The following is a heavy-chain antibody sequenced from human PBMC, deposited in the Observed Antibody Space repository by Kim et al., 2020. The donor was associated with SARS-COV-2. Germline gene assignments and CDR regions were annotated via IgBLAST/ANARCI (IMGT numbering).Heavy chain of an antibody. V-gene: IGHV3-30-3*01. CDR1: GFTFSSYA. J-gene: IGHJ4*02. Sequence: GGSLRLSCAASGFTFSSYAMHWVRQAPGKGLEWVAVISYDGSNKYYADSVKGRFTISRDNSKNTLYLQMNSLRAEDTAVYYCAGPNSSGYYTPFDYWAR. D-gene: IGHD3-22*01. CDR3: AGPNSSGYYTPFDY. CDR2: ISYDGSNK.